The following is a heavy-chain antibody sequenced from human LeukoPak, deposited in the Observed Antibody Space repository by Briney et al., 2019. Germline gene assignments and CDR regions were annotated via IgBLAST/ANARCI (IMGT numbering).Heavy chain of an antibody. J-gene: IGHJ4*02. CDR3: ARVRGYSYDSSDFDY. CDR1: GDSISYYY. CDR2: IYYSGNT. D-gene: IGHD5-18*01. Sequence: SETLSLTCTVSGDSISYYYWSWIRQPPGKGLEWIGKIYYSGNTNYNPSFRSRVTISVDTSKNQFSLKLSSVTAADTAVYYCARVRGYSYDSSDFDYWGQGTLVTVSS. V-gene: IGHV4-59*01.